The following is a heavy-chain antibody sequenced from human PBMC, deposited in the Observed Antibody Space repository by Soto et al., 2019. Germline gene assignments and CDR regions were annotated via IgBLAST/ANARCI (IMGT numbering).Heavy chain of an antibody. Sequence: QVQLVESGGGVVQPGRSLRLSCAASGFTFSSSVMHWVRQAPGKGLEWVAVISYDRNNKYYADSVKGRFTISRDNSKNTLYLRMNSLRVEDTAVYYFARDLGSSWYVEWFGPWGQGTLVTVSS. D-gene: IGHD6-13*01. CDR2: ISYDRNNK. J-gene: IGHJ5*02. CDR1: GFTFSSSV. V-gene: IGHV3-30-3*01. CDR3: ARDLGSSWYVEWFGP.